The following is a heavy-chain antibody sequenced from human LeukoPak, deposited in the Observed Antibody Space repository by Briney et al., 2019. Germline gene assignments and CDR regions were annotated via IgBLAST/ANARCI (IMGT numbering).Heavy chain of an antibody. CDR1: GFTVSSNY. V-gene: IGHV3-74*01. D-gene: IGHD3-10*01. CDR2: INSDESST. J-gene: IGHJ4*02. Sequence: GGSLRLSCAASGFTVSSNYMSWVRQAPGKGPAWVSRINSDESSTSYADSVKGRFTISRDNAKNTLFLQMNSLRAEDTALYYCARGNRGFDYWGQGTLVTVSS. CDR3: ARGNRGFDY.